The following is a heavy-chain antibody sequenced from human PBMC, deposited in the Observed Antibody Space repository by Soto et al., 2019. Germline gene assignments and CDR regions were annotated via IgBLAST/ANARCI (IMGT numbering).Heavy chain of an antibody. CDR1: GFTFSSYG. D-gene: IGHD3-3*01. CDR2: IWYDGSNK. V-gene: IGHV3-33*01. CDR3: ARDIGVLRFLEWPIKNYYYYGMDV. J-gene: IGHJ6*02. Sequence: GGSLRLSCAASGFTFSSYGMHWVRQAPGKGLEWVAVIWYDGSNKYYADSVKGRFTISRDNSKNTLYLQMNSLRAEDTAVYYCARDIGVLRFLEWPIKNYYYYGMDVWGQGTTVTVSS.